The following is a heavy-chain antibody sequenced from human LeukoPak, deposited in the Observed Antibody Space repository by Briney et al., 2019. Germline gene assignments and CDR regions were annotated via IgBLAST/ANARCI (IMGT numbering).Heavy chain of an antibody. Sequence: PSETLSLTCTVSGGSISSYYWTWIRQPPGKGLEWIGYIYYSGSTNYNPSLKSRVTISVDTSKNQFSLKLSSVTAADTAVYYCARVEMDYDILTGYYRSLYFDYWGQGTLVTVSS. D-gene: IGHD3-9*01. J-gene: IGHJ4*02. CDR3: ARVEMDYDILTGYYRSLYFDY. CDR1: GGSISSYY. CDR2: IYYSGST. V-gene: IGHV4-59*01.